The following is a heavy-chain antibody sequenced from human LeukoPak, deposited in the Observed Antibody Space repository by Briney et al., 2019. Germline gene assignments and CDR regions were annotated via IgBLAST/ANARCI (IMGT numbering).Heavy chain of an antibody. CDR3: ARAVGSGSFQTYYYYMDV. CDR2: IYTSGST. V-gene: IGHV4-4*07. CDR1: GDSFNSHY. D-gene: IGHD3-10*01. Sequence: SETLSLTCTVSGDSFNSHYWNWIRQPAGKGLEWIGRIYTSGSTNYNPSLKSRVTMSVDTSKNQFSLKLSSVTAADTAVYYCARAVGSGSFQTYYYYMDVWGKGTTVTISS. J-gene: IGHJ6*03.